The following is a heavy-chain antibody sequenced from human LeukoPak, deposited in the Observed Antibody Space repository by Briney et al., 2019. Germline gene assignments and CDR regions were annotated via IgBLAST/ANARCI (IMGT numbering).Heavy chain of an antibody. CDR1: GYTFTAYY. CDR3: ASFGYCSSTSCPGRGATSWFDP. D-gene: IGHD2-2*03. J-gene: IGHJ5*02. V-gene: IGHV1-69*02. Sequence: SVKVSCKASGYTFTAYYMHWVRQAPGQGLEWMGRIIPILGKANYAQKFQGRVTITADKSTSTAYMELSSLRSEDTAVYYCASFGYCSSTSCPGRGATSWFDPWGQGTLVTVSS. CDR2: IIPILGKA.